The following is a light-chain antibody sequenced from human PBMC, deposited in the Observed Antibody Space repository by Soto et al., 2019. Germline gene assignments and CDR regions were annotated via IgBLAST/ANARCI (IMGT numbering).Light chain of an antibody. Sequence: DIVMTQSPLSLPVTPGEPASISCRSSQSLLYSNGYNYLDWYLQKPGQSPHLLIYLGSHRASGVPDRFSGSGSGTDFTLKISRVETEDVGVYYCMQALQIPPTFGGGTKVEIK. CDR2: LGS. J-gene: IGKJ4*01. CDR3: MQALQIPPT. V-gene: IGKV2-28*01. CDR1: QSLLYSNGYNY.